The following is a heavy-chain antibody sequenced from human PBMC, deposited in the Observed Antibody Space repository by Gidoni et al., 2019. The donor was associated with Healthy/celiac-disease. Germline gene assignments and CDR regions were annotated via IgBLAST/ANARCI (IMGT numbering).Heavy chain of an antibody. CDR3: ASPSEGGQLVENPFAY. D-gene: IGHD6-6*01. CDR2: IIPIFGTA. V-gene: IGHV1-69*01. CDR1: GGTFSSDA. Sequence: QVQLVQSGAEVKQPGSSVKVSCKASGGTFSSDAISWVRQAPGQGLEWMGGIIPIFGTATYAQKFQGRVTITADESTSTAYMELSSLRSEDTAVYYCASPSEGGQLVENPFAYWGQGTLVTVSS. J-gene: IGHJ4*02.